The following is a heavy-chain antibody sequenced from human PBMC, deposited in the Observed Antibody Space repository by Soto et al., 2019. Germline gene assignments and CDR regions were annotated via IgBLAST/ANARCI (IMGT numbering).Heavy chain of an antibody. Sequence: QVQVQESGPGLVNPSETLSLSCTASVGTTRRYNWGWIRQPPGKGLEWIGYMYDPGSTSYNPSLKSRVTISVDTSKKLFALQVTSVTAADTAVYYCVRQGIGKLLGLVDVWGEGTTVTVSS. D-gene: IGHD1-26*01. CDR2: MYDPGST. CDR1: VGTTRRYN. CDR3: VRQGIGKLLGLVDV. J-gene: IGHJ6*04. V-gene: IGHV4-59*08.